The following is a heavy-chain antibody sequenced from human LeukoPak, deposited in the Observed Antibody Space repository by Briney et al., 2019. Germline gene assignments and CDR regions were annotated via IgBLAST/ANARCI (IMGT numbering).Heavy chain of an antibody. J-gene: IGHJ4*02. V-gene: IGHV3-30*01. CDR1: GFTFSSYA. CDR2: ISYDGSNK. D-gene: IGHD4-17*01. CDR3: ARAKGPRVTTYYFDY. Sequence: GGSLRLSCAASGFTFSSYAMHWVRQAPGKGLEWVAVISYDGSNKYYADSVKGRFTISRDNSKNTLYLQMNSLRAEDTAVYYCARAKGPRVTTYYFDYWGQGTLVTDSS.